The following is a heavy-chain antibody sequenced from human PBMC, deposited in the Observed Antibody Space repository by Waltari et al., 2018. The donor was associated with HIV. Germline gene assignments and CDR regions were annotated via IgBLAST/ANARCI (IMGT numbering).Heavy chain of an antibody. Sequence: QVQLVQSGAEVKKPGASVKVSCKASGYTFTRYYIHWVRQAPGQGLEWMGFINPSGCSTTYAQKFQGRVTMTTDTSTSTVYMDLSSLRSEDTAVYYCARGRDGDYDSWGQGTLVTVSS. CDR3: ARGRDGDYDS. J-gene: IGHJ5*01. D-gene: IGHD4-17*01. CDR1: GYTFTRYY. CDR2: INPSGCST. V-gene: IGHV1-46*03.